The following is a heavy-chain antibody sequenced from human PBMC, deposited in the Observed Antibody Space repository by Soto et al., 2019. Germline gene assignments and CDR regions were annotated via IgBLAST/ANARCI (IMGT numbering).Heavy chain of an antibody. CDR3: AKRVGNWNTARFDL. Sequence: PGGSLRLSCAASGFTFSGFGMSWVRQAPGKGLECVSTTSGSGVTAHYGDSVKGRFTISRDNSKNTLYLQMNSLRAEDTAVYFCAKRVGNWNTARFDLWGQGTLVTVSS. V-gene: IGHV3-23*01. D-gene: IGHD1-20*01. J-gene: IGHJ4*02. CDR1: GFTFSGFG. CDR2: TSGSGVTA.